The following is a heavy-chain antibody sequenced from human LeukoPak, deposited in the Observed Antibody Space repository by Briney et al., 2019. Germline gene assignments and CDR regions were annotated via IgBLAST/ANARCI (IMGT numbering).Heavy chain of an antibody. CDR2: IKRDGSEK. V-gene: IGHV3-7*04. CDR1: GLTFTSVW. Sequence: GGSLRLSCAASGLTFTSVWMGWVRQAPRKGLEWVANIKRDGSEKYYVDSVKGRFTISRDNAKNSLYLQMHSLRVEDTAVYYCARGEYYYDGGYWGQGTLVTVSS. D-gene: IGHD3-22*01. CDR3: ARGEYYYDGGY. J-gene: IGHJ1*01.